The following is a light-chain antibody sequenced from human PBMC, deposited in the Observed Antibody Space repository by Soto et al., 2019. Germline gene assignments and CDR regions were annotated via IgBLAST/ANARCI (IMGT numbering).Light chain of an antibody. CDR2: GAS. Sequence: EGVLTQSPGTVSLSPGERATLSCRASQSVSSSYLAWYQQKPGQAPRLLIYGASSRATGIPDRFSGSGSGTDFTLTISRLEPEDFAVYYCQQYGSSPPYTFGQGTKLEIK. V-gene: IGKV3-20*01. CDR3: QQYGSSPPYT. J-gene: IGKJ2*01. CDR1: QSVSSSY.